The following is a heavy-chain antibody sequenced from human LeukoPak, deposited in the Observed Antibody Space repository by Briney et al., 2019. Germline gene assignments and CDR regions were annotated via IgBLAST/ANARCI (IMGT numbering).Heavy chain of an antibody. D-gene: IGHD5-24*01. V-gene: IGHV4-39*01. J-gene: IGHJ4*02. CDR3: ARHRSKWLQSSFDY. CDR2: IYYSGST. Sequence: PSETLSLTCTVSGGSFTSNNYYWGWIRQPPGKGLEWIGSIYYSGSTYYNPSLTSRVTISVDTSKNQFSLKLSSVTAADTAVYYCARHRSKWLQSSFDYWGQGTLVTVSS. CDR1: GGSFTSNNYY.